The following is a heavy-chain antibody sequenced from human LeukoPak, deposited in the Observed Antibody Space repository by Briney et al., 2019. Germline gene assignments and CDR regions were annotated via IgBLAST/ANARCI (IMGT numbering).Heavy chain of an antibody. CDR1: GASINSFY. D-gene: IGHD5-18*01. CDR2: LSHSGYT. J-gene: IGHJ3*02. V-gene: IGHV4-59*01. Sequence: SATLPLTCAVSGASINSFYWSWIRQPPGKGLEWIGYLSHSGYTTYNPSLKSRVTMSVDTSKNYLSLKLTSMTAADTALYYCARSGYIYGADAFDIWGQGTMVSVSS. CDR3: ARSGYIYGADAFDI.